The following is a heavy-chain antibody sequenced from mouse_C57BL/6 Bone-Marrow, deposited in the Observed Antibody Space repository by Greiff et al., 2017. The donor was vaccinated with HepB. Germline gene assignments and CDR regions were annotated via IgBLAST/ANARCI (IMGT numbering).Heavy chain of an antibody. CDR2: YPGSGNTY. J-gene: IGHJ2*01. Sequence: VQLKQSGPELVKPGASVKMSCKASGYTFTDYYMHWVKQKPGKGLEWIGEIYPGSGNTYYNEKFKGKATLTADTSSSTAYMQLSSLTSEDSAVYFCAPNYYGSSYGFDYWGQGTTLTVSS. D-gene: IGHD1-1*01. V-gene: IGHV1-83*01. CDR3: PNYYGSSYGFDY. CDR1: YTFTDYYM.